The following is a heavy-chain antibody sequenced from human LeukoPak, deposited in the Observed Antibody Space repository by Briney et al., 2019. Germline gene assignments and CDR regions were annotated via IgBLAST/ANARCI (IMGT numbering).Heavy chain of an antibody. V-gene: IGHV4-59*01. Sequence: SETLSLTCTVSGGSISSYYWSWIRQPPGKGLEWIGYIYYSGSTNYNPSLKSRVTISVDTSKNQFSLKLSSVTAADTAVYYCARLGYSSSRNWFDPWGQGTLVTVSS. D-gene: IGHD6-13*01. CDR2: IYYSGST. J-gene: IGHJ5*02. CDR3: ARLGYSSSRNWFDP. CDR1: GGSISSYY.